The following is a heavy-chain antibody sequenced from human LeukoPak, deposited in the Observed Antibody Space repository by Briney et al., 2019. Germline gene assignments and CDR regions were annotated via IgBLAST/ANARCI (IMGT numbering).Heavy chain of an antibody. CDR3: ARLAGERWLQLASAFDI. J-gene: IGHJ3*02. D-gene: IGHD5-24*01. V-gene: IGHV4-59*08. CDR1: GGSISSYY. CDR2: IYYSGST. Sequence: SETLSLTCTVSGGSISSYYWSWIRQPPGKGLEWIGYIYYSGSTNYNPSLKSRVAISVDTSKNQFSLKLSSVTAADTAVYYCARLAGERWLQLASAFDIWGQGTMVTVSS.